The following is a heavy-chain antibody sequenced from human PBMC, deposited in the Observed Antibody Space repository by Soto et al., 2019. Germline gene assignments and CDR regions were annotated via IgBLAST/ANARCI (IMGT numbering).Heavy chain of an antibody. Sequence: SETLSLTCAVYGGSFSGYYWSGIRQPPGKGLEWIGYIYYSGSTNYNPSLKSRVTISVDTSKNQFSLKLSSVTAADTAVYYCARLPLGYYDSSGYSWGQGTLVTVSS. J-gene: IGHJ5*02. CDR3: ARLPLGYYDSSGYS. CDR1: GGSFSGYY. V-gene: IGHV4-59*01. D-gene: IGHD3-22*01. CDR2: IYYSGST.